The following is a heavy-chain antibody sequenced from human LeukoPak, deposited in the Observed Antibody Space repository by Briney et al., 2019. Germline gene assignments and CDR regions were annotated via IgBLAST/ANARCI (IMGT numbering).Heavy chain of an antibody. J-gene: IGHJ5*02. CDR3: ARVRTSYWFDP. V-gene: IGHV4-38-2*02. CDR2: IYHSGST. Sequence: PSETLSLTCTVSGYSISSGHYWGWIRPPPGKGLGWIGSIYHSGSTYYNPSLKSRVTISVDTSKNQFSLKLSSVTAADTAVYYCARVRTSYWFDPWGQGTLVTVSS. CDR1: GYSISSGHY. D-gene: IGHD1-1*01.